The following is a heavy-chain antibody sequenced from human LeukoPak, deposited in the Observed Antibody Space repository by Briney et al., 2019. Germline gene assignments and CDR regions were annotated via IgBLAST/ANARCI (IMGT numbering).Heavy chain of an antibody. CDR1: GGSISSSSFY. Sequence: NTSETLSLTCTVSGGSISSSSFYWGWIRQPPGKGLEWIGSIYYSGSTYYNPSLKSRVTISVDKSKNQFSLKLSSVTAADTAVYYCARSVGATVDYWGQGTLVTVSS. J-gene: IGHJ4*02. CDR2: IYYSGST. V-gene: IGHV4-39*07. D-gene: IGHD1-26*01. CDR3: ARSVGATVDY.